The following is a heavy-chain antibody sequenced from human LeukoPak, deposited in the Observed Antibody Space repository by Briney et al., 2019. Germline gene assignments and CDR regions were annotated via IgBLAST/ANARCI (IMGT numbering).Heavy chain of an antibody. CDR3: AKGRLTTVISYLFDC. Sequence: GGSLRLSCVASGFTFASYAMSWVRQAPGKGLEWVSSISGSGGTTYYADSVKGRFTISRDKSQSTLYLQMNSLRADDTAVYYCAKGRLTTVISYLFDCWGQGTLVTVSS. CDR2: ISGSGGTT. D-gene: IGHD4-17*01. J-gene: IGHJ4*02. CDR1: GFTFASYA. V-gene: IGHV3-23*01.